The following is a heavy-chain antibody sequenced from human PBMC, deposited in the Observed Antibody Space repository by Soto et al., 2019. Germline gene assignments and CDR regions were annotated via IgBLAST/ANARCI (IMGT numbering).Heavy chain of an antibody. CDR1: GDSYSISTYS. D-gene: IGHD6-19*01. CDR3: AGMPYTSGLRFDP. Sequence: SETLSLTCNMSGDSYSISTYSWSWIRQPPGKALQWIGFIYQSGVTSYNPSLASRVSISLDRSNNQCSLKLKSVIAADTAVYFCAGMPYTSGLRFDPWGPGTLVTAPQ. J-gene: IGHJ5*02. V-gene: IGHV4-30-2*01. CDR2: IYQSGVT.